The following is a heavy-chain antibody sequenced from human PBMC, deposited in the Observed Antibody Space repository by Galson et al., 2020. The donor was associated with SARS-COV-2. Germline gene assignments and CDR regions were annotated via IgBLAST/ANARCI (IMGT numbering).Heavy chain of an antibody. CDR3: ARLAVAGTTTEHFAH. J-gene: IGHJ1*01. Sequence: SETLSLTCAVSGGSISSGGFSWSWIRQPPGKGLEWIGYIYHGGDAYYNSSLQSRVTISLDKSRNQFSLSLRSVTAADTAMYYCARLAVAGTTTEHFAHWGQGSLVTVSS. CDR2: IYHGGDA. V-gene: IGHV4-30-2*01. D-gene: IGHD6-19*01. CDR1: GGSISSGGFS.